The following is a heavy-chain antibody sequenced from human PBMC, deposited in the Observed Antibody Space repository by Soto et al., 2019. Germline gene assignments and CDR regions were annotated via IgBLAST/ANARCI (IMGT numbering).Heavy chain of an antibody. CDR2: IYYSGST. CDR1: GGSISSSSYY. J-gene: IGHJ4*02. D-gene: IGHD3-10*01. V-gene: IGHV4-39*02. CDR3: ARDGWESPVTY. Sequence: SETLSLTCTVSGGSISSSSYYWGWIRQPPGKGLEWIGSIYYSGSTYYNPSLKSRVTISVDTSKNQFSLKLSSVTAADTAVYYCARDGWESPVTYWGREILFTVS.